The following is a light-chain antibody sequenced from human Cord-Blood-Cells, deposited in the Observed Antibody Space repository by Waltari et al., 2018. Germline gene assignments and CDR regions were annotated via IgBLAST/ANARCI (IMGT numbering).Light chain of an antibody. Sequence: QSALTQPASVSGSPGQSITISCTGTSSDVGSYNLVSWYQQHPGQAPKLMLYEGSKRPSGFSNRFSCSKSGNTASLTISGLQAEDEADYYCCSYAGSSTYVFGTGTKVTVL. V-gene: IGLV2-23*01. CDR3: CSYAGSSTYV. CDR2: EGS. J-gene: IGLJ1*01. CDR1: SSDVGSYNL.